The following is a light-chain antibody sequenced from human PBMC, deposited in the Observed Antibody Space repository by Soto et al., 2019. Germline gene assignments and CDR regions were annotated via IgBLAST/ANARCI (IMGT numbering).Light chain of an antibody. Sequence: EIVLTQSPATLSLSPGESATLSCTTNQSVDTYFAWYQQKRGLAPRLLIYDASNRAIGIPARFSGRGSETDFSLTISSLEPEDFAIYFCQQRGTWPPTFDRGTRLEI. V-gene: IGKV3-11*01. CDR3: QQRGTWPPT. CDR1: QSVDTY. CDR2: DAS. J-gene: IGKJ5*01.